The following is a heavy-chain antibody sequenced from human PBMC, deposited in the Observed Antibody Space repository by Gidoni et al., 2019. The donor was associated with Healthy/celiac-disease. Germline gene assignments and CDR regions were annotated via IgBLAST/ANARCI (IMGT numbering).Heavy chain of an antibody. CDR2: ISGSGGST. J-gene: IGHJ4*02. CDR1: GFTFSSYA. CDR3: AKSQQLVPHLNYFDY. Sequence: EVQLLESGGGLVQPGWSLRLSCAASGFTFSSYAMSWVRQAPGKGLEWFSAISGSGGSTYYADSVKGRFTISRDNSKNTLYLQMNSLRAEDTAVYYCAKSQQLVPHLNYFDYWGQGTLVTVSS. V-gene: IGHV3-23*01. D-gene: IGHD6-13*01.